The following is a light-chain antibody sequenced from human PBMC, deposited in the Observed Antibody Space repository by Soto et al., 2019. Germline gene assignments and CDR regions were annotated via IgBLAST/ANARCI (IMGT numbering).Light chain of an antibody. V-gene: IGLV2-11*01. CDR2: DVT. J-gene: IGLJ1*01. Sequence: QSVLTQPRSVSGSPGQSVTISCTGTSSDVGGYNYASWYQQHPGKAPKLMIYDVTKRPSGVPDRFSGSKSGNTASLTVSALQAEDEADYYCSSYTDRKHLVFGTGTKVTVL. CDR1: SSDVGGYNY. CDR3: SSYTDRKHLV.